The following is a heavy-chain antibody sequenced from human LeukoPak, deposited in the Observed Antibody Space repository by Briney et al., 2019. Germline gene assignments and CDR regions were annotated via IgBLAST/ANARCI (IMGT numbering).Heavy chain of an antibody. CDR1: GFTLSSYS. Sequence: GGSLRLSCAASGFTLSSYSMNWVRQAPGKGLEWVSYISSSSSTIYYADSVKGRFTISRDNAKNSLYLQMNGLRAGDTAVYYCARGVVATLDYWGPGTLVTVSS. V-gene: IGHV3-48*01. J-gene: IGHJ4*02. CDR2: ISSSSSTI. CDR3: ARGVVATLDY. D-gene: IGHD2-15*01.